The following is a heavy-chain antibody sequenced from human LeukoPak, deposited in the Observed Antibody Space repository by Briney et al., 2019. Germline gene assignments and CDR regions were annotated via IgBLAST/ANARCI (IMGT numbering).Heavy chain of an antibody. V-gene: IGHV4-34*01. CDR1: GGSFSGYY. CDR2: INHSGSA. Sequence: SETLSLTCAVYGGSFSGYYWSWIRQPPGKGLEWIGEINHSGSANYNPSLKSRVTISVDTSKNQFSLKLSSVTAADTAVYYCARDAGQLGGSYFDYWGQGTLVTVSS. CDR3: ARDAGQLGGSYFDY. J-gene: IGHJ4*02. D-gene: IGHD6-6*01.